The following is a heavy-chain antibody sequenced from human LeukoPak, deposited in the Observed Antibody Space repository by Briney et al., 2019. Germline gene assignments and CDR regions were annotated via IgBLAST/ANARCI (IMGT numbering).Heavy chain of an antibody. V-gene: IGHV4-61*02. J-gene: IGHJ5*02. CDR1: GGSISSGSYY. CDR2: IYTSGST. CDR3: ARGRVVPAAISGGAYNWFDP. D-gene: IGHD2-2*02. Sequence: SQTLSLTCTVSGGSISSGSYYWSWIRQPAGKGLEWIGRIYTSGSTNYNPSLKSRVTIPVDTSKNQFSLKLSSVTAADTAVYYCARGRVVPAAISGGAYNWFDPWGQGTLVTVSS.